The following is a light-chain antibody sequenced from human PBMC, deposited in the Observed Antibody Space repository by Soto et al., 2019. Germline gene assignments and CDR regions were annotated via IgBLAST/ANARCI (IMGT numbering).Light chain of an antibody. CDR2: EVS. Sequence: QSALTQPASVSGSPGQSITISCTGTSSDVGNYNYVSWYQQHPGKAPKLMIYEVSNRPSGVSNRFSGSKSGNTASLTISGLQAEDEADYYCSSYTNRNTLVFGGGTKLTVL. V-gene: IGLV2-14*01. CDR1: SSDVGNYNY. CDR3: SSYTNRNTLV. J-gene: IGLJ2*01.